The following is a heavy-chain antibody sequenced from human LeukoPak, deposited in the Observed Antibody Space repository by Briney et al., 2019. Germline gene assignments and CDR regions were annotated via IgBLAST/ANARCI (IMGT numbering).Heavy chain of an antibody. CDR2: IYPGDSDT. CDR1: GYSFTSYW. D-gene: IGHD1-26*01. J-gene: IGHJ5*02. V-gene: IGHV5-51*01. Sequence: GESLKIPCKGSGYSFTSYWIGWVRQMPGKGLEWMGIIYPGDSDTRYSPSFQGQVTISADKSISTAYLQWSSLKASDTAMYYRARLNLYLGGARSWFDPWGQGTLVTVSS. CDR3: ARLNLYLGGARSWFDP.